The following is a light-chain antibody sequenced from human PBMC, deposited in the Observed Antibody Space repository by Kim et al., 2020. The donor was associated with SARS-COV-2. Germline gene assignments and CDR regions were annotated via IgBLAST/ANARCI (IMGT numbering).Light chain of an antibody. V-gene: IGLV1-47*01. J-gene: IGLJ2*01. CDR1: SSNIGSNY. CDR3: AAWDDSLSGPVV. CDR2: RNN. Sequence: ELTQPPSASGTPGQRVTISCSGSSSNIGSNYVYWYQQLPGTAPKLLIYRNNQRPSGVPDRFSGSKSGTSASLAISGLRSEDEADYYCAAWDDSLSGPVVFGGGTQVTVL.